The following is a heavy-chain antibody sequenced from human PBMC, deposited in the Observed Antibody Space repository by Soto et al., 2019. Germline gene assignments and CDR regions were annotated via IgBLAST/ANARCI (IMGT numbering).Heavy chain of an antibody. J-gene: IGHJ6*02. Sequence: ASVKVSCKASGYTFTGYYMHWVRQAPGQGLEWMGWINPNSGGTNYAQKFQGRVTMTRDTSISTAYMGLSRLRSDDTAVYYCARDRAESYYYYGMDVWGQGTTVTVSS. D-gene: IGHD3-10*01. CDR2: INPNSGGT. V-gene: IGHV1-2*02. CDR1: GYTFTGYY. CDR3: ARDRAESYYYYGMDV.